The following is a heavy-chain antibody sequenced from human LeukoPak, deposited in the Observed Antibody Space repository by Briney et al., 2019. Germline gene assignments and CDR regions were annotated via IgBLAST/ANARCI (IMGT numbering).Heavy chain of an antibody. CDR2: INSDGSST. D-gene: IGHD3-10*01. V-gene: IGHV3-74*01. Sequence: GGSLRLSCAASGFTFSSYWMHWVRQAPGKGLVWVSRINSDGSSTSYADSVEGRFTISRDNAKNTLYLQMNSLRAEDTAVYFCAREGGDLGAFDVWGQGTVVTVSS. CDR3: AREGGDLGAFDV. J-gene: IGHJ3*01. CDR1: GFTFSSYW.